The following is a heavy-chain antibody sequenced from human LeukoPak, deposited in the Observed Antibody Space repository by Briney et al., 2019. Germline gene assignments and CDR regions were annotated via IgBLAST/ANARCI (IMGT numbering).Heavy chain of an antibody. V-gene: IGHV3-7*01. D-gene: IGHD3-22*01. CDR3: ARIYDSSGYYVDPSFDY. CDR2: IKQDGSEK. Sequence: RGGSLRHFCSASGFNISSYWMTWVRQAPGKGLEWVTNIKQDGSEKFYVDSVKGRFTISRDNAKNSLYLQMNSLRAEDTAVYYCARIYDSSGYYVDPSFDYWGQGTLVTVSS. CDR1: GFNISSYW. J-gene: IGHJ4*02.